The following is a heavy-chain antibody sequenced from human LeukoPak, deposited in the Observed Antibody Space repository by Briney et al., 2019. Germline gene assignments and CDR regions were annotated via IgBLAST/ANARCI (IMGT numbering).Heavy chain of an antibody. CDR2: INHSGST. CDR1: GGSFSGYY. CDR3: ARVGSGYYYDSSGYPYYFDY. V-gene: IGHV4-34*01. Sequence: PSETLSLTCAVYGGSFSGYYWSWIRQPPGKGLEWIGEINHSGSTNYNPSLKSRVTISVDTSKNQFSLKLSSVTAADTAVYYCARVGSGYYYDSSGYPYYFDYWGQGTLVTVSS. D-gene: IGHD3-22*01. J-gene: IGHJ4*02.